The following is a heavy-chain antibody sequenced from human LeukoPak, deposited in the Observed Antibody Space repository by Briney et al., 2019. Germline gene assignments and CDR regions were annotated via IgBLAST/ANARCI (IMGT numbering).Heavy chain of an antibody. J-gene: IGHJ4*02. D-gene: IGHD5-18*01. CDR1: GGSISGSGYY. V-gene: IGHV4-39*01. CDR3: ARHPERYSYFDY. CDR2: IYYTGSA. Sequence: SETLSLTCTVSGGSISGSGYYWGWIRQPPGKGLEWIGSIYYTGSAYYNPSLKSRVTMSVDTSKNQFSLRLSSVTAADTAVYSCARHPERYSYFDYWGQGTLVTVSS.